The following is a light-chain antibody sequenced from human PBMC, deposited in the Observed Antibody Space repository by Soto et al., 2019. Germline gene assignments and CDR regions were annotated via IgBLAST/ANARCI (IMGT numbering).Light chain of an antibody. J-gene: IGLJ3*02. CDR1: SSNIGSDF. CDR3: AAWDHSLSGWM. V-gene: IGLV1-47*01. Sequence: VLTQPPSASATPGQRVTISCSGSSSNIGSDFVFWYQQLPGTAPKLLIYRNNQRPSGVPDRFSGSKSGTSASLAISGLRSEDEADYYCAAWDHSLSGWMIGGGTKLTVL. CDR2: RNN.